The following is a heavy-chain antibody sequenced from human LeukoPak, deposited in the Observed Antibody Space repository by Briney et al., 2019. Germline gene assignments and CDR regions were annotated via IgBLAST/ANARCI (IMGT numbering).Heavy chain of an antibody. V-gene: IGHV4-34*01. D-gene: IGHD1-14*01. CDR2: INHSGST. J-gene: IGHJ6*04. CDR3: ARARIDAPLDV. CDR1: GGSFSGYY. Sequence: SETLSLTCAVYGGSFSGYYWSWIRQPPGKGLEWTGEINHSGSTNYNPSLKSRVTISVDTSKNQFSLKLSSVTAADTAVYYCARARIDAPLDVWGIGTTVTVSS.